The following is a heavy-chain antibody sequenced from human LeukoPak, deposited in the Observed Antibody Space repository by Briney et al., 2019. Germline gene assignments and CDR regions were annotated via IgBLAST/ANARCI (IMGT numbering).Heavy chain of an antibody. CDR1: GDSVGSSKYF. V-gene: IGHV4-39*07. CDR3: ARGRDWNYQGYFDY. D-gene: IGHD1-7*01. Sequence: SETLSLTCSVSGDSVGSSKYFWGWIRQPPGKGLEWIGSIYYRPTTFYNASLRSRVTIYLDTSKNQFSLILNSVTAADTARYYCARGRDWNYQGYFDYWGPGSQVTVSS. CDR2: IYYRPTT. J-gene: IGHJ4*02.